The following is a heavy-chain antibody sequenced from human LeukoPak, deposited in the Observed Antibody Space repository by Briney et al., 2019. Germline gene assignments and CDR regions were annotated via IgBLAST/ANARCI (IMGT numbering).Heavy chain of an antibody. CDR2: IYSGGST. CDR1: GFTVSSNY. Sequence: PGGSLRLSCAASGFTVSSNYMSWVRQAPGKGLEWVSVIYSGGSTYYADSVKGRFTISRDNSKNTLYLQMNSLRAEDTAVYYCARGATYYYGSGSLHYWGQGTLVTVSS. CDR3: ARGATYYYGSGSLHY. J-gene: IGHJ4*02. V-gene: IGHV3-53*01. D-gene: IGHD3-10*01.